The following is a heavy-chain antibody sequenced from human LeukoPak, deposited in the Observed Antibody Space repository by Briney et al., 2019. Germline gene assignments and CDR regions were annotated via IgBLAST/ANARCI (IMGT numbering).Heavy chain of an antibody. CDR2: TSSSSSYI. V-gene: IGHV3-21*01. J-gene: IGHJ3*02. CDR3: ARESGGDLGEAFDI. Sequence: PGGSLRLSCAASGFTFRAYDMQWVRQAPGKGLEWVSSTSSSSSYIYYADSVKGRFTISRDNAKNSLYLQLNSLRAEDTAVYYCARESGGDLGEAFDIWGQGTMVTVSS. D-gene: IGHD1-26*01. CDR1: GFTFRAYD.